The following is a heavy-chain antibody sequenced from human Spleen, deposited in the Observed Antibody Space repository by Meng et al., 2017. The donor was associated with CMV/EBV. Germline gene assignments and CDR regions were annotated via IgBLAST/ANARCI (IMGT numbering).Heavy chain of an antibody. CDR2: ISGSGGST. CDR1: GFSFGTYG. CDR3: AKGSVTDGYFDY. D-gene: IGHD3-16*02. Sequence: GGSLRLSCAASGFSFGTYGMHWVRQAPDKGLEWVSAISGSGGSTYYADSVMGRFTISRDNSKNTLYLQVNSLRAEDTAVYFCAKGSVTDGYFDYWGQGTLVTVSS. J-gene: IGHJ4*02. V-gene: IGHV3-23*01.